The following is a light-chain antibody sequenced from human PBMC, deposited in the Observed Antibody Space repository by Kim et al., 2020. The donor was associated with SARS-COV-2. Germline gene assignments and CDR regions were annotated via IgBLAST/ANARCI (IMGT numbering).Light chain of an antibody. J-gene: IGLJ1*01. CDR1: KLGNKY. CDR3: QAWDSSTHV. Sequence: SVSPGKTASIPCSGDKLGNKYACWYQQKPGQSPVLVIYQDNKRPSGIPERFSGSNSGNTATLTISGTQAMDEADYCCQAWDSSTHVFGTGTKVTVL. V-gene: IGLV3-1*01. CDR2: QDN.